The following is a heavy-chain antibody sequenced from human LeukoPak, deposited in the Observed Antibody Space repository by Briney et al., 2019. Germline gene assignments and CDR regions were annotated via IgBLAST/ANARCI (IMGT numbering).Heavy chain of an antibody. J-gene: IGHJ3*02. D-gene: IGHD6-6*01. CDR1: GFTFSSYG. CDR2: IRYDGSNK. CDR3: AKALEYSSSPDAFDI. Sequence: PGGSLRLSCAASGFTFSSYGMHWVRQAPGKGLEWVAFIRYDGSNKYYADSVKGRFTISRDNSKNSLYLQMNSLRAEDTAVYYCAKALEYSSSPDAFDIWGQGTMVTVSS. V-gene: IGHV3-30*02.